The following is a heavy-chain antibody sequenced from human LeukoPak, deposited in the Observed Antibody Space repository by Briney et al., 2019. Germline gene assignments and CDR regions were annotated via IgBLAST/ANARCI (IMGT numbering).Heavy chain of an antibody. V-gene: IGHV4-38-2*02. J-gene: IGHJ4*02. CDR1: GYSISSGYY. CDR3: ARDIPPDY. CDR2: FFHSGST. Sequence: PSETLSLTCTVSGYSISSGYYWGWIRQPPGKGLEWIVIFFHSGSTYYNPSLKSRVTISVDTSKNQFSLKLSSVTAADTAVYYCARDIPPDYWGQGTLVTVSS.